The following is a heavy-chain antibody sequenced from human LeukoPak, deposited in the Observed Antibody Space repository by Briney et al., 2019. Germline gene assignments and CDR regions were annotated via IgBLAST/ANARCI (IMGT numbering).Heavy chain of an antibody. Sequence: GGSLRLSCAASGFTFNSYWISWVRQAPGKGLEWLANINQDGSEKYYVDSVKGRFTISRDNPKNSLYLHMNSLRAEDTAVYYCTTFYSRLTDYWGQGTLVTVSS. CDR2: INQDGSEK. D-gene: IGHD2/OR15-2a*01. CDR1: GFTFNSYW. V-gene: IGHV3-7*05. J-gene: IGHJ4*02. CDR3: TTFYSRLTDY.